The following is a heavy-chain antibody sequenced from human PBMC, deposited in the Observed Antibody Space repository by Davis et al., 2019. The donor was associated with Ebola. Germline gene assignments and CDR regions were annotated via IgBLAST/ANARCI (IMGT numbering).Heavy chain of an antibody. CDR3: ARGWLRGYLDY. D-gene: IGHD3-3*01. CDR2: TYFRSKYYS. Sequence: PSETLSLTCAISGDSVSINSAGWNWIRQSPSRGLEWLGRTYFRSKYYSDYAASVRGRITINADPSKNQFSLQLNSVTPEDTAVYYCARGWLRGYLDYWGQGTLVTVSS. V-gene: IGHV6-1*01. CDR1: GDSVSINSAG. J-gene: IGHJ4*02.